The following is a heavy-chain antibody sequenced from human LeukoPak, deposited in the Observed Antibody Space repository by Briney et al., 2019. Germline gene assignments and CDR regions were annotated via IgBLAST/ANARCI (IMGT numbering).Heavy chain of an antibody. CDR3: ARQAGGTSGPFDY. D-gene: IGHD4-23*01. J-gene: IGHJ4*02. CDR1: GGSISSSY. CDR2: IYHSEST. Sequence: YPSETLSLTCTVSGGSISSSYCSWIRQPPGKGLEWIGYIYHSESTNYNPSLKSRVTISVDTSKNQFSLKVSSVTAADTAVYYCARQAGGTSGPFDYWGQGTLVTVSS. V-gene: IGHV4-59*08.